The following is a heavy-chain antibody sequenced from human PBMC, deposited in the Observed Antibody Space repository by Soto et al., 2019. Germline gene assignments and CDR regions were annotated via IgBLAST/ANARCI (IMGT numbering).Heavy chain of an antibody. CDR2: INAGNNNA. CDR3: ARDYYDGSALFDY. Sequence: ASVKVSCKASGYTFTTNAIHWVRQAPGQRLEWMGCINAGNNNAKYSQKFQGRLTITRDTSASTFYMELSSLRSEDTALYYCARDYYDGSALFDYWGQGTLVTVSS. J-gene: IGHJ4*02. CDR1: GYTFTTNA. V-gene: IGHV1-3*01. D-gene: IGHD3-22*01.